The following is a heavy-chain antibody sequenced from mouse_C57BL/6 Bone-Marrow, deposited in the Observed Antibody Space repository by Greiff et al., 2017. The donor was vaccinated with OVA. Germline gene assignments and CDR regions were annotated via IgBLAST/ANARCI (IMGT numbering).Heavy chain of an antibody. D-gene: IGHD4-1*01. Sequence: QVQLQQPGAELVKPGASVKLSCKASGYTFTSYWMHWVKQRPGRGLEWIGRIAPNSGGTKYNEKFKSKGTLTVDKPSSTAYMQLSSLTSEDSAVYYCARELGRLWFAYWGQGTLVTVSA. CDR3: ARELGRLWFAY. J-gene: IGHJ3*01. CDR1: GYTFTSYW. V-gene: IGHV1-72*01. CDR2: IAPNSGGT.